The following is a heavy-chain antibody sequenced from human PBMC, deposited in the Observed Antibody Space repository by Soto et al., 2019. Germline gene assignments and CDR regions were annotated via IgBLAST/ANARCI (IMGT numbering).Heavy chain of an antibody. CDR3: ETSLQLRKGWAFDY. J-gene: IGHJ4*02. Sequence: ASVKVSCKAFGYTLTTYFMQWVRQAPGQGLEWVGIINPSDGTTSYAQKFQGRVTLTRDTYTSTVYMNLSSLRSDDTAVYYCETSLQLRKGWAFDYWGQGTLVTV. V-gene: IGHV1-46*01. D-gene: IGHD1-7*01. CDR1: GYTLTTYF. CDR2: INPSDGTT.